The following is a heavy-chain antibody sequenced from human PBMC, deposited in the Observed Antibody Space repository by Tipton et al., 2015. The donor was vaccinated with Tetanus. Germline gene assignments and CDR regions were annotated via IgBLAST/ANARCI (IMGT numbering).Heavy chain of an antibody. Sequence: SLRLSCAASGFTFSNYGMHWVRQAPGKGLEWVAVIFNDGRSEFYVDSVKGRFTISRDNAKNSLYLQMISLGAGDTAVYSCARGMAEASNCGGDCYSDYWGQGTPVTVSS. CDR2: IFNDGRSE. J-gene: IGHJ4*02. CDR3: ARGMAEASNCGGDCYSDY. CDR1: GFTFSNYG. V-gene: IGHV3-33*08. D-gene: IGHD2-21*02.